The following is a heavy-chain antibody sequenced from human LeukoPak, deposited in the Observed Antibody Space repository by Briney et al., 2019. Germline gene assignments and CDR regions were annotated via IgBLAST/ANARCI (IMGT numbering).Heavy chain of an antibody. Sequence: GGSLRLSCAASGFTFNNYAMTWVRQAPGKGLEWVSTISTSGDSTYYADSVKGRFTISRDNSKNTLYLQMNGLRAEDTAVYYCAKDRRGNAPRGAFDIWGQGTMVTVSS. CDR2: ISTSGDST. D-gene: IGHD1-1*01. CDR3: AKDRRGNAPRGAFDI. J-gene: IGHJ3*02. V-gene: IGHV3-23*01. CDR1: GFTFNNYA.